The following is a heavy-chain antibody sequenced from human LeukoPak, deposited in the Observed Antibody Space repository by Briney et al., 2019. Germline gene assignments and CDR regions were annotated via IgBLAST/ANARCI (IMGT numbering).Heavy chain of an antibody. CDR1: GYTFTGYY. Sequence: ASVKVSCKASGYTFTGYYMHWVREAPGQGLEWMGWINPNSGGTNYAQKFQGRVTMTRDTSISTAYMELSRLRSDDTAVYYCARESTAVSLTLDYWGQGTLVTVPS. D-gene: IGHD2-2*01. V-gene: IGHV1-2*02. CDR2: INPNSGGT. CDR3: ARESTAVSLTLDY. J-gene: IGHJ4*02.